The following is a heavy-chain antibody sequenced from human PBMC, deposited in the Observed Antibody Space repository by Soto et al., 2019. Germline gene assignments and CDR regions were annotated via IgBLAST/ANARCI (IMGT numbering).Heavy chain of an antibody. CDR2: ISYDGDTQ. CDR3: VRIISIFARRSPFGP. J-gene: IGHJ5*01. D-gene: IGHD3-16*02. CDR1: EFDFSNFA. V-gene: IGHV3-30-3*01. Sequence: QVQLEESGGGVVQPGRSLGLSCAASEFDFSNFAMHWVRQAPGKGLEWMAVISYDGDTQYYADSAKGRFTISRDNSKNTLSLQMNSLTTGVTAGYYCVRIISIFARRSPFGPRGQGT.